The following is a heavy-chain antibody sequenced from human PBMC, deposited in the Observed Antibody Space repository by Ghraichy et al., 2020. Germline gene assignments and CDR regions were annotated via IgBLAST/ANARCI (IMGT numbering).Heavy chain of an antibody. D-gene: IGHD4-17*01. V-gene: IGHV3-23*01. J-gene: IGHJ6*02. Sequence: GSLRLSCAASGFTFSTYAMSWVRQAPGEGLEWVSVINTNGAATYYADSVKGRFTISRDNSKNTLYMQMNSLRDEDTAVYYCARRVTTATNGMDVWGQGTSVTVSS. CDR3: ARRVTTATNGMDV. CDR1: GFTFSTYA. CDR2: INTNGAAT.